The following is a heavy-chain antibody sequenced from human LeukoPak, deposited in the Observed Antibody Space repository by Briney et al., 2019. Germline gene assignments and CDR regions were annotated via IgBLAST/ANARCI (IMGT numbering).Heavy chain of an antibody. CDR1: GGSFSGYY. J-gene: IGHJ4*02. CDR3: AREVGPFHQLDY. Sequence: PSETLSLTCAVYGGSFSGYYWSWIRQPPGKGLEWIGEINHSGSTNYKPSLKSRVTISVDTSKNQFSLKLSSVTAADTAVYYCAREVGPFHQLDYWGQGTLVTVSS. CDR2: INHSGST. D-gene: IGHD5-24*01. V-gene: IGHV4-34*01.